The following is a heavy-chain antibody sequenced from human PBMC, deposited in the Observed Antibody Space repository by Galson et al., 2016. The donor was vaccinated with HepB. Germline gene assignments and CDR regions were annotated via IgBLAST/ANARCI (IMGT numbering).Heavy chain of an antibody. CDR2: IYYSGST. CDR3: ARVRNYYDSSGYKHYFDY. Sequence: ETLSLTCTVSGGSISSYYWSWIRQPPGKGLEWIGYIYYSGSTNYNPSLKSRVTISVDTSKNQFSLKLSSVTAADTAVYYCARVRNYYDSSGYKHYFDYWGQGTLVTVSS. CDR1: GGSISSYY. D-gene: IGHD3-22*01. J-gene: IGHJ4*02. V-gene: IGHV4-59*01.